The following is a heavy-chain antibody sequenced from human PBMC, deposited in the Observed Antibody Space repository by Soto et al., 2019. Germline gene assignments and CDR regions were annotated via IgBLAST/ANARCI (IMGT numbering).Heavy chain of an antibody. J-gene: IGHJ5*02. D-gene: IGHD2-15*01. V-gene: IGHV4-61*01. Sequence: EALSLACAVSGVSVSIGSYYGSWIRQPPGKGLEWIGYIYYSGSTNYNPSLKSRVTISVDTSKNQFSLKLSSVTAADTAVYYCARWVDRSWFDPWGQGTLVTV. CDR2: IYYSGST. CDR3: ARWVDRSWFDP. CDR1: GVSVSIGSYY.